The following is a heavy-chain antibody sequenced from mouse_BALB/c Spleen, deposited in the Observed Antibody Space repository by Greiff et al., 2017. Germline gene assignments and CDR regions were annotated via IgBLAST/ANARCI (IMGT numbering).Heavy chain of an antibody. CDR2: ISSGGGST. D-gene: IGHD2-2*01. Sequence: EVMLVESGGGLVKPGGSLKLSCAASGFAFSSYDMSWVRQTPEKRLEWVAYISSGGGSTYYPDTVKGRFTISRDNAKNTLYLQMSSLKSEDTAMYYCARHRDYGYPFAYWGQGTLVTVSA. J-gene: IGHJ3*01. CDR3: ARHRDYGYPFAY. V-gene: IGHV5-12-1*01. CDR1: GFAFSSYD.